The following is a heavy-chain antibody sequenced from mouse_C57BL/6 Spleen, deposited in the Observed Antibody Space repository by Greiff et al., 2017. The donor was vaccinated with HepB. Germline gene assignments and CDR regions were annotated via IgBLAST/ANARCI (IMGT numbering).Heavy chain of an antibody. Sequence: EVKLVESEGGLVQPGSSMKLSCTASGFTFSDYYMAWVRQVPEKGLEWVANINYDGSSTYYLDSLKSRFIISRDNAKNFLYLQMSSLKSEDTATYYCARGGYYGSSYLDYWGQGTTLTVSS. CDR3: ARGGYYGSSYLDY. D-gene: IGHD1-1*01. CDR2: INYDGSST. V-gene: IGHV5-16*01. J-gene: IGHJ2*01. CDR1: GFTFSDYY.